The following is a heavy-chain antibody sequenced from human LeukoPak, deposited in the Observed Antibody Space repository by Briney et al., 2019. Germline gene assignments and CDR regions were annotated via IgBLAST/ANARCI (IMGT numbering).Heavy chain of an antibody. CDR3: ARGGYCSGGNCYGYFDY. J-gene: IGHJ4*02. V-gene: IGHV3-66*01. CDR2: IYSGGTT. CDR1: GCTVSNNY. D-gene: IGHD2-15*01. Sequence: QPGGSLRLACAAPGCTVSNNYMSWVRQAPGRGLEWVSVIYSGGTTYYADSVKGRFTISRDNSKNTLYLLMNSLRAEDTAVYYCARGGYCSGGNCYGYFDYWGQGTLVTVSS.